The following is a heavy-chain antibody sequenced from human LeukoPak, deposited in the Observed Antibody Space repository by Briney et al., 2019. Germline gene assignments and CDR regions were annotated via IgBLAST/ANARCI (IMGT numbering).Heavy chain of an antibody. CDR3: ARAPTYYYDSSGYYI. Sequence: ASVKVSCKASGYTFTSYGISWVRQAPGQGLEWMGGIIPIFGTANYAQKFQGRVTITADESTSTAYMELSSLRSEDTAVYYCARAPTYYYDSSGYYIWGQGTLVTVSS. CDR1: GYTFTSYG. D-gene: IGHD3-22*01. J-gene: IGHJ4*02. V-gene: IGHV1-69*13. CDR2: IIPIFGTA.